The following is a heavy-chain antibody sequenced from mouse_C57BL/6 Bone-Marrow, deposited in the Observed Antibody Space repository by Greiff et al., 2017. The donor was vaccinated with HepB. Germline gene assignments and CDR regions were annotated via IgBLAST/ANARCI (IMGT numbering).Heavy chain of an antibody. CDR3: AKDYYGSSWDAMDY. CDR2: INPYNGGT. V-gene: IGHV1-19*01. Sequence: EVQLQQSGPVLVKPGASVKMSCKASGYTFTDYYMNWVKQSHGKSLEWIGVINPYNGGTSYNQKFKGKATLTVDKSSSTAYMKLNSLTSEDSAVYYCAKDYYGSSWDAMDYWGQGTSVTVSS. CDR1: GYTFTDYY. J-gene: IGHJ4*01. D-gene: IGHD1-1*01.